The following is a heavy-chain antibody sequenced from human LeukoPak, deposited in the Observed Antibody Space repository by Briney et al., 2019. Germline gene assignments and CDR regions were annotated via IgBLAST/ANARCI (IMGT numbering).Heavy chain of an antibody. CDR1: GGSFSNYY. Sequence: SETLSLTCTVSGGSFSNYYWSRIRQPPGKGLEWIGYIYYSGSTNYNPSLKSRVTISVDTSKNQFSLNLSSVTAADTAVYYCARHPTALVSYGFDPWGQGTLVTVSS. D-gene: IGHD5-18*01. CDR2: IYYSGST. CDR3: ARHPTALVSYGFDP. J-gene: IGHJ5*02. V-gene: IGHV4-59*08.